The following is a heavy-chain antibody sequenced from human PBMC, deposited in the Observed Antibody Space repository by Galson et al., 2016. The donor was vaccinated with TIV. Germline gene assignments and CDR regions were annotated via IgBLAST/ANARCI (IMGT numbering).Heavy chain of an antibody. CDR3: ARGGWSGDRWDYHYDYIDV. V-gene: IGHV1-69*13. CDR1: GGSFTSYA. Sequence: SVKVSCKASGGSFTSYAISWVRQAPGQGLEWMGAIVPMFGISTYAQKFQGRVTITADESTSTAYMELSSLGSQDTAVYYCARGGWSGDRWDYHYDYIDVWGKGTTVTVSS. J-gene: IGHJ6*03. CDR2: IVPMFGIS. D-gene: IGHD3-3*01.